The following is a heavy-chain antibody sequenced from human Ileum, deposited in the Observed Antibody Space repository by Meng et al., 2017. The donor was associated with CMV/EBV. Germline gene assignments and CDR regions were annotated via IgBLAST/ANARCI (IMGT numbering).Heavy chain of an antibody. Sequence: GGSLRLSCEASEFTFSSYWMNWVRQAPGKGLEWVAKIKQDGSEKYYVDSVKGRFTISRDNAKNSLYLQMNSLRAEDTAVYYCARGYSTSSRGPSFDYWGQGTRVTCAS. V-gene: IGHV3-7*01. CDR1: EFTFSSYW. CDR2: IKQDGSEK. J-gene: IGHJ4*02. D-gene: IGHD6-6*01. CDR3: ARGYSTSSRGPSFDY.